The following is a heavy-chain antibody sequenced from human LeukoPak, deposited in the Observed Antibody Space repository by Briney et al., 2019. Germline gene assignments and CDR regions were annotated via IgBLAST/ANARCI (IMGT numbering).Heavy chain of an antibody. D-gene: IGHD2-2*02. CDR1: GFTFSSYW. CDR2: INSDGSST. V-gene: IGHV3-74*01. J-gene: IGHJ4*02. CDR3: ASSQFESGRGGVVVPAAIAY. Sequence: PGGSLRLSCAASGFTFSSYWMHWVRQAPVKGLVWVSRINSDGSSTSYADSVKGRFTISRDNAKNTLYLQMNSLRAEDTAVYYCASSQFESGRGGVVVPAAIAYWGQGTLVTVSS.